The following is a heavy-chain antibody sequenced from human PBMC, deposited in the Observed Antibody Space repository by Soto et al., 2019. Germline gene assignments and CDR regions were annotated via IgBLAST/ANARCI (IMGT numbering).Heavy chain of an antibody. J-gene: IGHJ5*02. V-gene: IGHV3-23*01. CDR1: GFTFSNYA. Sequence: LRLSCAASGFTFSNYAMTWARQAPGKGLEWVSSLLRSGSTAYYADSVRGRFTISSDTSANSLYLQMDSLRAEDTAIYYCAKDAVSGDGIWLMDSWGQGTVVTVSS. CDR2: LLRSGSTA. CDR3: AKDAVSGDGIWLMDS. D-gene: IGHD4-17*01.